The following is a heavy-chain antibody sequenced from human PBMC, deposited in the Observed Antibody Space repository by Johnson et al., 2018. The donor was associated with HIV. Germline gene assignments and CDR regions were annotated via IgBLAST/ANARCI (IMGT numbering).Heavy chain of an antibody. Sequence: QVQLVESGGGVVQPGRSLRLSCAASGFSISTYAMDWVRQAPGKGLEWVAIISYDGINKYYADSVKGRFPISRDNSNNTLYLQMNSLRAEDTAVYYCARVVPSEQDANYYDSSHYFDAFHIWGQGTLVTVSS. CDR1: GFSISTYA. D-gene: IGHD3-22*01. CDR3: ARVVPSEQDANYYDSSHYFDAFHI. V-gene: IGHV3-30*04. J-gene: IGHJ3*02. CDR2: ISYDGINK.